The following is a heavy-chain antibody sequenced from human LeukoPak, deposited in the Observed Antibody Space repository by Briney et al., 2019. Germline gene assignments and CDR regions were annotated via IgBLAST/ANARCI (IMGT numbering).Heavy chain of an antibody. V-gene: IGHV5-51*01. CDR3: ARISSYYSTDWSYWYFDL. J-gene: IGHJ2*01. CDR1: GYTFTSTW. CDR2: IYPGDSDT. D-gene: IGHD3-22*01. Sequence: GASLKISCKASGYTFTSTWIGWVRQMPGKGLEWMGIIYPGDSDTRSSPSFQGQVTISADKSISTAYLQWSSLKASDTAIYYCARISSYYSTDWSYWYFDLWGRGTLVTVSS.